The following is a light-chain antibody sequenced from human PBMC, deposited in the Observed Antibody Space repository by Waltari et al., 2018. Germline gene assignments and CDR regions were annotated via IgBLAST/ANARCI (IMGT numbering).Light chain of an antibody. CDR2: EAS. J-gene: IGKJ2*01. CDR1: QGISSY. CDR3: QQYYSIPYT. V-gene: IGKV1-9*01. Sequence: DIQLTQSPSFLSASVGDRVTITCRASQGISSYLAWYQQKPGKAPNLLISEASTLQSGVPSRFSGTGSETEFTLTISSLQAEDVAVYYCQQYYSIPYTFGPGTKLEIK.